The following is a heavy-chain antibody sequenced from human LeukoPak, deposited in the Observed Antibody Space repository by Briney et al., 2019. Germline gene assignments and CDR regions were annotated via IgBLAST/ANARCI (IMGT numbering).Heavy chain of an antibody. D-gene: IGHD4-17*01. J-gene: IGHJ4*02. CDR1: GFNFKSYS. Sequence: GGSLRLSCAASGFNFKSYSMNWVPQAPGKGLVWVSFISSTSSDLLYADSVKGRFTVSRDNGKNSLYLQMNSLRAEDTAVYYCTTAGWYGDHTGYFDYWGQGTLVTVSS. V-gene: IGHV3-21*06. CDR2: ISSTSSDL. CDR3: TTAGWYGDHTGYFDY.